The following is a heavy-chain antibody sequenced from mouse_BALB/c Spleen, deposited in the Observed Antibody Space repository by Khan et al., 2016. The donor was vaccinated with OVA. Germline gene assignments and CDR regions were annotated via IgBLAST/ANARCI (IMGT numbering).Heavy chain of an antibody. J-gene: IGHJ1*01. Sequence: EVQLQESGPDLVKPSQSLSLTCTVTGYSFTSGYSWHWIRQFPGNKLQWMGYIHYSGSTNFTPSPKSRLPINRDTSNNQFFLQLNSVTTEDTATYYSARDYYGNWYFDVWGAGTTVTVSS. CDR1: GYSFTSGYS. CDR2: IHYSGST. V-gene: IGHV3-1*02. CDR3: ARDYYGNWYFDV. D-gene: IGHD1-2*01.